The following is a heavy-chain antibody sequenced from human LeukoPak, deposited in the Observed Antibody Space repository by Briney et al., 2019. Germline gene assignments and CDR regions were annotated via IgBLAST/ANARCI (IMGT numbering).Heavy chain of an antibody. V-gene: IGHV4-59*01. J-gene: IGHJ5*02. CDR3: ARVRIYYDSSGYLPRFDP. D-gene: IGHD3-22*01. Sequence: PSETLSLTCTVSGGSISSYYWSWIRQPPGKGLEWIGYIYYSGSTNYNPSLKNRVTISVDTSKNQFSLKLSSVTAADTAVYYCARVRIYYDSSGYLPRFDPWGQGTLVTVSS. CDR2: IYYSGST. CDR1: GGSISSYY.